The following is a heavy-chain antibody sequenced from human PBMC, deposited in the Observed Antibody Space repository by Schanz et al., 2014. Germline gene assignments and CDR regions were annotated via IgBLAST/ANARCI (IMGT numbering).Heavy chain of an antibody. CDR2: ISAYNGHT. J-gene: IGHJ4*02. V-gene: IGHV1-18*01. CDR1: GYTFTSYG. D-gene: IGHD3-10*01. CDR3: ARGRGFYDY. Sequence: QVQLVQSGAEVKKPGASVKVSCKASGYTFTSYGLSWVRQAPGQGLEWLGWISAYNGHTDYAQKLQGRVTMTRDTSTSTAYMELSSLRSEDTAVHYCARGRGFYDYWGQGTLVTVSS.